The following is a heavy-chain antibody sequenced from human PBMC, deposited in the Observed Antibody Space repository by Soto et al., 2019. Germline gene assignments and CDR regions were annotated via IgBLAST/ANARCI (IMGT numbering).Heavy chain of an antibody. CDR3: ARLNYDILTGYYIPQLDY. D-gene: IGHD3-9*01. J-gene: IGHJ4*02. V-gene: IGHV2-26*01. CDR2: IFSNDEK. CDR1: GFSLSNARMG. Sequence: QVTLKESGPVLVKPTETLTLTCTVSGFSLSNARMGVSWIRQPPGKALEWLAHIFSNDEKSYSTSLKSRLTISEDTSKSQVGLTMTNMDPVDTATYYCARLNYDILTGYYIPQLDYWGQGTLVTVSS.